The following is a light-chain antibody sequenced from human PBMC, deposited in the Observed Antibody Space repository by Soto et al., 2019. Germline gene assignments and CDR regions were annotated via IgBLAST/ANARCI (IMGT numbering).Light chain of an antibody. CDR1: SSDVGAYDY. V-gene: IGLV2-14*01. J-gene: IGLJ1*01. CDR3: TSYTSSNTYV. Sequence: HSALAQPASVSGSPGQSITISCTGTSSDVGAYDYVSWYQQHPGKAPKLMIFEVSDRPSGVSNRFSGSKSGNTASLTISGLQAEDEADYYCTSYTSSNTYVFGTGTKVTVL. CDR2: EVS.